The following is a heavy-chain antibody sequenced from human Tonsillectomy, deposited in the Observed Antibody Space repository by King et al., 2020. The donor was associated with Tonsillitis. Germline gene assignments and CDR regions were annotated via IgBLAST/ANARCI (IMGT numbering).Heavy chain of an antibody. V-gene: IGHV1-46*01. CDR3: ARGGVGATLYYFDY. D-gene: IGHD1-26*01. CDR2: INPSGVST. J-gene: IGHJ4*02. CDR1: GYTFTSYS. Sequence: LQLVQSGAEVKKPGASVKVSCKASGYTFTSYSMHWVRQAPGQGLEWMGIINPSGVSTSYAQKFQGRVTMNRDTSTSTVYMELSSLRSEDTTVYYCARGGVGATLYYFDYWGQGTLVTVSS.